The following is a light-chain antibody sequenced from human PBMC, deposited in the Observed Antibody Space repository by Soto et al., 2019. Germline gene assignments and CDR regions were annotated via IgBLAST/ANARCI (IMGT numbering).Light chain of an antibody. CDR3: QYYGSSSP. J-gene: IGKJ1*01. Sequence: ETVMTQSQGSLSLCGGDRATLSWRASQSISGSFLAWYQQKPGQAPRLLLYGASIRATGIPDRFSGSESGTDFTLTISRLEPADFAVYYCQYYGSSSPFGQGTNVDI. CDR1: QSISGSF. CDR2: GAS. V-gene: IGKV3-20*01.